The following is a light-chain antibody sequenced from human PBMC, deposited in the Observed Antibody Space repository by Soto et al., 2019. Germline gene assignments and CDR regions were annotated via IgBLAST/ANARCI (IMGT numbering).Light chain of an antibody. V-gene: IGKV1-5*01. CDR3: QHMRT. CDR1: QNINNW. Sequence: EMQVTQSPSTLSGSRGDRVTITCRASQNINNWIAWYQQKPGKAPKFLIYDASTLESGVPSRFSCSGFGTEFSLTISSLQPDDFGSYYCQHMRTFGQGTKVDI. CDR2: DAS. J-gene: IGKJ1*01.